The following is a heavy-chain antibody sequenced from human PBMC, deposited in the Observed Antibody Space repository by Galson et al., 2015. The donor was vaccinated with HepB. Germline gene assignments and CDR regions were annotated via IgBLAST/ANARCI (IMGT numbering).Heavy chain of an antibody. CDR1: GFTFSSYA. D-gene: IGHD5-12*01. CDR3: ARGYSGYPSYYYYMDV. CDR2: ISSNGGST. V-gene: IGHV3-64*01. J-gene: IGHJ6*03. Sequence: SLRLSCAASGFTFSSYAMHWVRQAPGKGLEYVSAISSNGGSTYYANSVKGRFTISRDNSKNTLYLQMGSLRAEDMAVYYCARGYSGYPSYYYYMDVWGKGTTVTVSS.